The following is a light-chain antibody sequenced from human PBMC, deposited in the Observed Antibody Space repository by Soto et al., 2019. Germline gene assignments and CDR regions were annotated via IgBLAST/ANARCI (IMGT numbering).Light chain of an antibody. CDR1: QGSGSF. Sequence: DIQLTQSPSFLSASVRDRVTITCRASQGSGSFLAWYQQQPGTAPNLLIYAASTLQSGVPSRFSGSGSGTEFTLTISSLQPEDFATYYCQQLNSYPLTFGGGTKVEIK. J-gene: IGKJ4*02. CDR3: QQLNSYPLT. CDR2: AAS. V-gene: IGKV1-9*01.